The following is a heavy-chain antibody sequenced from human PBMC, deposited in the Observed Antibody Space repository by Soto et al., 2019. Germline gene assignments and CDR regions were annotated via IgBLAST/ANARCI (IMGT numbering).Heavy chain of an antibody. V-gene: IGHV5-51*01. Sequence: GASLKISCKGSGYNFSSYWLAWVRQMPGKGLEWMGIIYPDDSDIRYSPSFQGQVSFSADKSINTAYLQWNSLKASDSAMYFCARHTFCSGGSCYSSFYYGMDVWGQGTTVTVSS. CDR3: ARHTFCSGGSCYSSFYYGMDV. CDR1: GYNFSSYW. J-gene: IGHJ6*02. CDR2: IYPDDSDI. D-gene: IGHD2-15*01.